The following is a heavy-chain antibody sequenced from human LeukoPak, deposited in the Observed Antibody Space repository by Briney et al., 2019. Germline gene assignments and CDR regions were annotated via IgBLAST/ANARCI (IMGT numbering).Heavy chain of an antibody. J-gene: IGHJ4*02. D-gene: IGHD2-15*01. CDR3: TRLDNVVVVAATQDY. V-gene: IGHV3-23*01. Sequence: GGSLRLSCAASLFTFDKYAMNSVPEAPGKGLGRGSVISGSGVSTYYADSVKGRFTITRYSSENTLYLQMNSLRVEDTAIYYCTRLDNVVVVAATQDYWGQGTLVTVSS. CDR1: LFTFDKYA. CDR2: ISGSGVST.